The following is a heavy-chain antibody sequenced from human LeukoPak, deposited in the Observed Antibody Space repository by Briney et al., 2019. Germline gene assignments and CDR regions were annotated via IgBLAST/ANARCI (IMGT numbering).Heavy chain of an antibody. CDR1: GGPISGSIYY. D-gene: IGHD1-26*01. J-gene: IGHJ4*02. CDR2: IYYNGNT. CDR3: ARHGSGSYYNFFDY. Sequence: SETLSLTCTVSGGPISGSIYYWGWIRQPPGKGLEWIGSIYYNGNTHYNPSLKSRVTISVDTSKNQFSLKLRSVTAADGGVYYCARHGSGSYYNFFDYWGQGTLVTVSS. V-gene: IGHV4-39*01.